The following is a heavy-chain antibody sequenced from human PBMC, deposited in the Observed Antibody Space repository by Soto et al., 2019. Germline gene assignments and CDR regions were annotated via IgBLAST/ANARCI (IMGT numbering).Heavy chain of an antibody. CDR3: ARSSVTIDGLDF. Sequence: QVRLEQSRAEGKEPGASVKISCKASGYDFNSYSIHWLRQAPGQRPEYMGRINGGIGNTKFSQKFQDRLTISRDTSASAMYMELSSLTSDDTGVYYCARSSVTIDGLDFWGQGTLVIVSS. CDR1: GYDFNSYS. D-gene: IGHD4-17*01. J-gene: IGHJ4*02. V-gene: IGHV1-3*01. CDR2: INGGIGNT.